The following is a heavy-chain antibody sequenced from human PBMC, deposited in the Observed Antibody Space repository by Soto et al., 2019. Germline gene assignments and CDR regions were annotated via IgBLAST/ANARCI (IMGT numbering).Heavy chain of an antibody. D-gene: IGHD1-20*01. CDR2: INPNSGGT. CDR3: ARDSITGNLDY. Sequence: AASVKVSCKASGYTFIGYYMHWVRQAPGQGLEWMAWINPNSGGTSYAEKFQGRVTVTRDTSISTAYMELSRLRSDDTAVYYCARDSITGNLDYWGQGTLVTVLL. CDR1: GYTFIGYY. J-gene: IGHJ4*02. V-gene: IGHV1-2*02.